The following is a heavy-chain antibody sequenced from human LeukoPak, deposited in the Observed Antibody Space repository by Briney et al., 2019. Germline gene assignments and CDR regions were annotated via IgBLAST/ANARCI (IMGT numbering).Heavy chain of an antibody. CDR1: GFTFSSHA. CDR3: MANVDFDY. Sequence: PGGSLRLSCAASGFTFSSHAMRWVRQAPGKGLQWVSSISGSGRSTYYADSVKGRFTISRDSSKNTLYLQMNSLRVEDTAVYYCMANVDFDYWGQGTLVTVSS. CDR2: ISGSGRST. D-gene: IGHD5-12*01. J-gene: IGHJ4*02. V-gene: IGHV3-23*01.